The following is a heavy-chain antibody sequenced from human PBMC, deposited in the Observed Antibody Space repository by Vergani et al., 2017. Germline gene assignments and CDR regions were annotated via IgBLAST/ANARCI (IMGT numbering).Heavy chain of an antibody. CDR2: TWYEGNNN. V-gene: IGHV3-33*01. J-gene: IGHJ4*02. D-gene: IGHD5-24*01. Sequence: QVQLVESGGGVVQPGRSLRLSCTPSSFKLGDYGMHWVRQAPGRGLEWVSMTWYEGNNNYYADSVKGRFTISKDISKNTLYLQMNSLRGDDTDVYYCARETRDTPSSLDYWGQGTLVTVSS. CDR1: SFKLGDYG. CDR3: ARETRDTPSSLDY.